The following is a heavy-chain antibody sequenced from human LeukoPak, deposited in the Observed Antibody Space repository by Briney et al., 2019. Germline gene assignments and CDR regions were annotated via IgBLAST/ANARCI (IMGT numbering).Heavy chain of an antibody. CDR1: GGTFSSYA. CDR2: IIPIFGTA. Sequence: SVKVSCXASGGTFSSYAISWVRQAPGQGLEWMGGIIPIFGTANYAQKFQGRVTITADESTSTAYMELSSLRSEDTAVYYCARAGRITIFGVVNENWFDPWGQGTLVTVSS. V-gene: IGHV1-69*13. D-gene: IGHD3-3*01. CDR3: ARAGRITIFGVVNENWFDP. J-gene: IGHJ5*02.